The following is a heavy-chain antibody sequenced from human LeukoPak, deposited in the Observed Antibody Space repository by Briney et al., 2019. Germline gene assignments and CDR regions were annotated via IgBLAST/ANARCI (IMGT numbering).Heavy chain of an antibody. CDR2: ISGSGGST. V-gene: IGHV3-23*01. D-gene: IGHD3-22*01. CDR1: GFTFSSYG. Sequence: PGGSLRLSCAASGFTFSSYGMSWVRQAPGKGLEWVSAISGSGGSTYYADSVKGRFTTSRDNSKNTLYLQMNSLRAEDTAVYYCARLSYDSSGYIEHFDAFDIWGQGTMVTVSS. CDR3: ARLSYDSSGYIEHFDAFDI. J-gene: IGHJ3*02.